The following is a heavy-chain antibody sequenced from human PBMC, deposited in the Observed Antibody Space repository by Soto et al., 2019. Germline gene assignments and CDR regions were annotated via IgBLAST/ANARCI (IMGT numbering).Heavy chain of an antibody. CDR2: TYISGDT. Sequence: SETLSLTCSISGDSISRYYWGWIRQSAGKGLEWIGRTYISGDTNYNPSLKSRVTMSVSTSKNQLSLKLSSVTAADTAVYYCAREYTETVDGPTPYYFDYWGQGTPVTVSS. CDR1: GDSISRYY. CDR3: AREYTETVDGPTPYYFDY. D-gene: IGHD6-19*01. J-gene: IGHJ4*02. V-gene: IGHV4-4*07.